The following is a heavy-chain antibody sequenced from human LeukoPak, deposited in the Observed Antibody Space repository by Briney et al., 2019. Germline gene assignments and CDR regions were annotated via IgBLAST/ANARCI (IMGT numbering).Heavy chain of an antibody. J-gene: IGHJ4*02. Sequence: PGGSLRLSCAASGFTFSSYGMHWVRQAPGKGLEWVAIISYEGSTKYYADSVKGRFTISRDNSKNTLYLQMNSLRAEDTAIYYCAKSGAQYCTIGTCYFDYWGQGTLVTVSS. CDR1: GFTFSSYG. CDR2: ISYEGSTK. CDR3: AKSGAQYCTIGTCYFDY. D-gene: IGHD2-8*01. V-gene: IGHV3-30*18.